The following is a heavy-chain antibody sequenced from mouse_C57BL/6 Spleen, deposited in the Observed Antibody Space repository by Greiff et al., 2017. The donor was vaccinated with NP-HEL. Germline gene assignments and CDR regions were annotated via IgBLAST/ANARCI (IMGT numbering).Heavy chain of an antibody. CDR1: GYTFTSYW. CDR2: IYPGSGST. D-gene: IGHD1-1*01. J-gene: IGHJ4*01. Sequence: QVQLQQPGAELVKPGASVKMSCKASGYTFTSYWITWVKQRPGQGLGWIGDIYPGSGSTNYNEKFKSKATLTVDTSSSTAYMQLSSLTSDDSAVYYCARKGDTTDAMDYWGQGTSVTVSS. CDR3: ARKGDTTDAMDY. V-gene: IGHV1-55*01.